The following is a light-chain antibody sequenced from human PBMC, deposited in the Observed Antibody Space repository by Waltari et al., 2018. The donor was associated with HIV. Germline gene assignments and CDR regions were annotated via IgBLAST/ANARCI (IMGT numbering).Light chain of an antibody. CDR2: EVS. CDR1: SSDVWRYYL. Sequence: QSALTQPASVSGSPGPSITISCTGTSSDVWRYYLFYWYQQHPSKPPTLMIDEVSKRPSGVSNRFSGSKSGNTASLTISGLQAEDEADYYCCSYAGSSTWVFGGGTKLTVL. CDR3: CSYAGSSTWV. V-gene: IGLV2-23*02. J-gene: IGLJ3*02.